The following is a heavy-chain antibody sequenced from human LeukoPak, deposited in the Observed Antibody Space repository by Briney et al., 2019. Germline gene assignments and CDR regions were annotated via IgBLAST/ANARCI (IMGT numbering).Heavy chain of an antibody. CDR3: ARGDFKVRGVISVGY. J-gene: IGHJ4*02. CDR2: FDPEDGET. V-gene: IGHV1-24*01. Sequence: ASVKVSCKVSGCTLTELSMHWVRQAPGKGLEWMGGFDPEDGETIYAQKFQGRVTMTEDTSTDTAYMELSSLRSEDTAVYYCARGDFKVRGVISVGYWGQGTLVTVSS. CDR1: GCTLTELS. D-gene: IGHD3-10*01.